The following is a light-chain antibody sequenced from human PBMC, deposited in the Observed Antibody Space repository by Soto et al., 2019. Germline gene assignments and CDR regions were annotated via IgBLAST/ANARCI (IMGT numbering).Light chain of an antibody. CDR1: QSIDSW. J-gene: IGKJ1*01. CDR3: QHYKSYPWT. Sequence: DIQMTQSPSTMSASVGNRVTITCRASQSIDSWLAWYQQKPGKAPKFLMYKASNLESGVPSRFSGSGSETEFTRTISSLQPDDFAIYYCQHYKSYPWTFGQGTKVDI. V-gene: IGKV1-5*03. CDR2: KAS.